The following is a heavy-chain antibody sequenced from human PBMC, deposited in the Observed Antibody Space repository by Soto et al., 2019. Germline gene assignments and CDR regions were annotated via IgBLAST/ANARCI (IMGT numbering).Heavy chain of an antibody. V-gene: IGHV5-10-1*01. D-gene: IGHD6-13*01. Sequence: GESLKISWKSSGYSFTSYRISLVRQMPGKGLEWMGRIDHSDSYTNYSTSFQGHVTITANKSISTAYLQWSSLKASDTAMYYCARRKIAAAVDNWFDPWGQGTLVTVSS. CDR3: ARRKIAAAVDNWFDP. J-gene: IGHJ5*02. CDR2: IDHSDSYT. CDR1: GYSFTSYR.